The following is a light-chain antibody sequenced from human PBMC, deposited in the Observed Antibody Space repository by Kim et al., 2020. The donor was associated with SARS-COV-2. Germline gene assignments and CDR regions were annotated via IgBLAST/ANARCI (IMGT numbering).Light chain of an antibody. Sequence: EIVLTQSPGTLSLSPGERATLSCRASQSVSSSSLAWYQQKPGQTPRLLIYDASSRATGIPDRFSGSGSGTDFTLTISRLEPEDFAVYYCQQYDSSPPMYTFGQGTKLEI. J-gene: IGKJ2*01. CDR1: QSVSSSS. CDR2: DAS. V-gene: IGKV3-20*01. CDR3: QQYDSSPPMYT.